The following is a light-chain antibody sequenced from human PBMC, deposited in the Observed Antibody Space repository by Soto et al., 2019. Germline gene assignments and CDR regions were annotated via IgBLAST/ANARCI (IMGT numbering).Light chain of an antibody. J-gene: IGKJ1*01. V-gene: IGKV1-27*01. CDR1: QGIGYN. CDR3: QKYDSVPWS. CDR2: TAS. Sequence: DIQMTQSPTSLSASVGDRVTITCRASQGIGYNLAWYQQKPGKVPKVLIYTASTLHSGVPSRFSGSGSGTEFTLTINSLQPEDVATYFSQKYDSVPWSFGQGTRVEI.